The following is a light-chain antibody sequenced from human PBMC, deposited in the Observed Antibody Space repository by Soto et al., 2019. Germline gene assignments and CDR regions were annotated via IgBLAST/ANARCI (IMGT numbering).Light chain of an antibody. Sequence: DIQMTQSPSSLSASVGDRVTITCRTSHDIRSDLGWFQQKPGKAPKRLIYAASTLQSGVPSRFSGSRSVTEFTLTISSLQPEDFATYYCLQHNSYPFTFGPGTKVDIK. CDR1: HDIRSD. CDR2: AAS. J-gene: IGKJ3*01. V-gene: IGKV1-17*01. CDR3: LQHNSYPFT.